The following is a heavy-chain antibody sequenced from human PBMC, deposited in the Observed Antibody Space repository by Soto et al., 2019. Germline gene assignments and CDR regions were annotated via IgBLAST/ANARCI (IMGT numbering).Heavy chain of an antibody. Sequence: EVQLEESGGGLVQPGGSVRLSCAASGFIFTNYWMHWVRQAPGKGLVWVSRISSDGSSTNNAESVRGRFTISRDNSKNTVYWQVSSLRPGDTALFYGAGGMVGLYANDFWGQGP. CDR1: GFIFTNYW. CDR2: ISSDGSST. CDR3: AGGMVGLYANDF. V-gene: IGHV3-74*01. J-gene: IGHJ4*02. D-gene: IGHD3-10*01.